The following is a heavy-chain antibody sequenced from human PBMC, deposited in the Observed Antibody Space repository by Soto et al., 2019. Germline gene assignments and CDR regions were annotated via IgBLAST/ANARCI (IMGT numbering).Heavy chain of an antibody. CDR2: IYYSGST. CDR3: AREPMITFGGVIAS. J-gene: IGHJ4*02. CDR1: GGSVSSGSYY. V-gene: IGHV4-61*01. D-gene: IGHD3-16*02. Sequence: LSLTCTVSGGSVSSGSYYWSWIRQPPGKGLEWIGYIYYSGSTNYNPSLKSRVTISVDTSKNQFSLKLSSVTAADTAVYYCAREPMITFGGVIASWGQGTLVTVSS.